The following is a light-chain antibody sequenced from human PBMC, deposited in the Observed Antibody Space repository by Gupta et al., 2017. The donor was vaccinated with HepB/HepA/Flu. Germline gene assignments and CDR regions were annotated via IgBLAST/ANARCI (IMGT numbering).Light chain of an antibody. V-gene: IGKV1-39*01. J-gene: IGKJ4*01. CDR1: LAIGSY. Sequence: GSLAIGSYLNWYQQNPGKAPKLLIYSASNLQNGVPSRFTGSGSGTDFTLTISSLQPEDFATYYCQQSYPTLGPGTFGGGTKVEIK. CDR2: SAS. CDR3: QQSYPTLGPGT.